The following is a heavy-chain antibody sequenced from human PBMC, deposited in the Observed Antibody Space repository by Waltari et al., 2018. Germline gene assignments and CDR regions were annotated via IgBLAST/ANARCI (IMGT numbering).Heavy chain of an antibody. Sequence: QVQVVESGGGVAQPGGSLRLSCAASGVTFSGQDMYWSRQSTGEGLEWVAFMRFGHRLYAVSVEGRFTISRDNSTNTLYLQISSLRVEGTAVYFCATVTDYGFDHWGHGVLVTVSS. D-gene: IGHD4-17*01. CDR3: ATVTDYGFDH. CDR1: GVTFSGQD. V-gene: IGHV3-30*02. CDR2: MRFGHR. J-gene: IGHJ4*01.